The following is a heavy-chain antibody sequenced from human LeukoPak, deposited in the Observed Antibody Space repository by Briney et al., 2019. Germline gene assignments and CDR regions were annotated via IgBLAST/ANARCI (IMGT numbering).Heavy chain of an antibody. CDR3: ARYLVVRGYYYYMDV. D-gene: IGHD3-10*01. CDR1: GYTFTTYY. CDR2: ISAYNGNT. Sequence: APVKVSCKASGYTFTTYYVHWVRQAPGQGLEWMGWISAYNGNTNYAQKLQGRVTMTTDTSTSTAYMELRSLRSDDTAVYYCARYLVVRGYYYYMDVWGKGTTVTISS. V-gene: IGHV1-18*04. J-gene: IGHJ6*03.